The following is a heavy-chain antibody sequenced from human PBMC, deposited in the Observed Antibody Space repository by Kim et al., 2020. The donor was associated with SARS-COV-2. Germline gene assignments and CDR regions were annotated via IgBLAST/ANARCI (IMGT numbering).Heavy chain of an antibody. CDR3: ARRQFTSGWYYFDY. Sequence: AEYVKGRFTISRDNAKNTLYLQMNSLRAEDTGVYYCARRQFTSGWYYFDYWGQGTLVTVSS. V-gene: IGHV3-74*01. J-gene: IGHJ4*02. D-gene: IGHD6-19*01.